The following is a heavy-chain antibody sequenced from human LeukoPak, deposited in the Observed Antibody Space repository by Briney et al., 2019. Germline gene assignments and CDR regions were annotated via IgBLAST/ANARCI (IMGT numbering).Heavy chain of an antibody. V-gene: IGHV3-23*01. D-gene: IGHD3-10*01. CDR1: GFTFSTYA. Sequence: GGSLRLSCVASGFTFSTYAMSWVRQAPGKGLEWVASISYNGGTTYYVDSVRGRFTISRDNSKNTLYLQINSLSAEDTAIYSCARDIRGSGNYGWFDPWGQGTLVTVSS. CDR3: ARDIRGSGNYGWFDP. J-gene: IGHJ5*02. CDR2: ISYNGGTT.